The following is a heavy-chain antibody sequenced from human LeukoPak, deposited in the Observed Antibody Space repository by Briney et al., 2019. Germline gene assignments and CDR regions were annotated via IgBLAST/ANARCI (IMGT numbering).Heavy chain of an antibody. V-gene: IGHV3-30-3*01. CDR3: ARVGYCSSTSCSDAFDI. Sequence: PGGSLRLSCAASGFTFSSYAMHWVRQAPGKGLERVAVISYDGSNKYYADSVKGRFTISRDNSKNTLYLQMNSLRAEDTAVYYCARVGYCSSTSCSDAFDIWGQGTMVTVSS. D-gene: IGHD2-2*01. CDR2: ISYDGSNK. J-gene: IGHJ3*02. CDR1: GFTFSSYA.